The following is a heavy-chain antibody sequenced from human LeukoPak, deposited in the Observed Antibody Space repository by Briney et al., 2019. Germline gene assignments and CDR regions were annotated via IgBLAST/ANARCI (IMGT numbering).Heavy chain of an antibody. CDR3: ARREPGGSSSGRRPFDP. V-gene: IGHV4-59*08. CDR2: IYYTGST. Sequence: SETLSLTCNVSGGSISSYYWNWIRQPPGKGLEWIGYIYYTGSTNYNPSHKSRVTMSVDTSKNQFSLNLNSVTAADTAVYYCARREPGGSSSGRRPFDPWGQGTLVTVSS. J-gene: IGHJ5*02. CDR1: GGSISSYY. D-gene: IGHD6-6*01.